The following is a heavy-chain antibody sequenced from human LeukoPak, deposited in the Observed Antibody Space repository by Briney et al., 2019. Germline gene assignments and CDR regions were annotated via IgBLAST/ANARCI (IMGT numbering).Heavy chain of an antibody. CDR1: GFTFNNYG. J-gene: IGHJ4*02. CDR2: ISHDGSDT. Sequence: GGSLRLSCAASGFTFNNYGMHWVRQAPGKGLEWVAVISHDGSDTYYTDSVKGRFTISRDNSKSTIYLQMNSLRAEDTAVYYCAKEGGYSYGAIDYWGQGTLVTVSS. D-gene: IGHD5-18*01. CDR3: AKEGGYSYGAIDY. V-gene: IGHV3-33*05.